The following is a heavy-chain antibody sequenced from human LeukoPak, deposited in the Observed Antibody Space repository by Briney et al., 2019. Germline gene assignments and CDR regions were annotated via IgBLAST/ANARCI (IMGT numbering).Heavy chain of an antibody. CDR3: ARVGRESSTGWLDY. D-gene: IGHD6-19*01. Sequence: ATVKVSCKASGYTFIDYYFNWVRQAPGQGPEWMGRINVKSGATDYAQKFQGRVTVTRDTSISTAYMELSSLRSDDTAVYYCARVGRESSTGWLDYWGQGTLVTVSS. CDR2: INVKSGAT. CDR1: GYTFIDYY. J-gene: IGHJ4*02. V-gene: IGHV1-2*06.